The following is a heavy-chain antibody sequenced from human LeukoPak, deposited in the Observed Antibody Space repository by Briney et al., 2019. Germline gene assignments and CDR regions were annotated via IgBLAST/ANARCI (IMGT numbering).Heavy chain of an antibody. D-gene: IGHD6-13*01. CDR2: IYFSVST. V-gene: IGHV4-59*01. CDR1: VGSISSYN. Sequence: SESLSLTRTVPVGSISSYNSSSISQPPGEGLEWIGHIYFSVSTNYNPSLKSRVTISVDTSKNQFSLKLSSVTAADTAVYYCARQDSSSWYSLWFDPWGQGTLVTVSS. J-gene: IGHJ5*02. CDR3: ARQDSSSWYSLWFDP.